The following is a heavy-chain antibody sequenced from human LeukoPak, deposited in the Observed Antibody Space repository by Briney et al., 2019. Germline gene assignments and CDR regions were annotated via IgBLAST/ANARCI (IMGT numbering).Heavy chain of an antibody. CDR3: ARLRSARLHCDT. V-gene: IGHV4-59*11. D-gene: IGHD6-6*01. CDR1: GGSISSHY. Sequence: PSETLSLTCTVSGGSISSHYWSWIRQPPGKGLEWIGYIYYSGSTNYNPSLKSRVTISVDTSKNQFSLKLSSVTAADTAVYYCARLRSARLHCDTCGPGDLLTVSS. CDR2: IYYSGST. J-gene: IGHJ5*01.